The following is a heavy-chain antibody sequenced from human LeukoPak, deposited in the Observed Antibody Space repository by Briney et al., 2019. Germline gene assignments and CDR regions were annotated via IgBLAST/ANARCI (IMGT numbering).Heavy chain of an antibody. V-gene: IGHV3-15*01. CDR1: GFTFSNAW. D-gene: IGHD2-2*01. CDR2: IKSKTGGGTT. J-gene: IGHJ4*02. CDR3: TTGEGYCSTTSCHRVDY. Sequence: GGSLRLSCAVSGFTFSNAWMSWVRQAPGKGLEWVGRIKSKTGGGTTDYAAPVKGRFTISRDDSKNTLYLQMNSLKTEDTAVYYCTTGEGYCSTTSCHRVDYWGQGTLVTVSS.